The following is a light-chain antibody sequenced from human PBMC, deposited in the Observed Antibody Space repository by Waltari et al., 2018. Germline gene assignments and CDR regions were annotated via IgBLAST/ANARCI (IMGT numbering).Light chain of an antibody. Sequence: QSVLTQPPSVSGSPGHSVTISCPGTSSHVGGYAFVSWYQQDPGKAPKLLIFDVTKRPSGVPSRFSASKSGNTASLTISGLQAEDEADYYCCSYAVTSSSYVFGGGTKVIV. CDR1: SSHVGGYAF. CDR3: CSYAVTSSSYV. J-gene: IGLJ1*01. CDR2: DVT. V-gene: IGLV2-11*01.